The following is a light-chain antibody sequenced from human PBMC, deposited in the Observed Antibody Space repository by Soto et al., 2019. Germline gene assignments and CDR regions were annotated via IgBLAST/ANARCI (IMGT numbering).Light chain of an antibody. V-gene: IGKV3-11*01. CDR1: QSVSSY. CDR3: QQRINWPWT. Sequence: EIVLTQSPATLSLSPGERATLSCRASQSVSSYLAWYQQKPGQAPRLLIHDASNRATGIPARFSGSGSGTDFTLTISSLEPEDFAVYYCQQRINWPWTFGQGTKV. J-gene: IGKJ1*01. CDR2: DAS.